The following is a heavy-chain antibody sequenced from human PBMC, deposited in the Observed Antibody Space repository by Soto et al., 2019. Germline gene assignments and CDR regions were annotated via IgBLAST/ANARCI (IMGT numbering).Heavy chain of an antibody. CDR3: AKGSPPLVLRYFDWLTD. Sequence: EVQLLESGGGLVQPGGSLRLSCAASGFTFSSYAMSWVRQAPGKGLEWVSAISGSGGSTYYADSVKGRFTISRDNPQNTLYLQLNSLRAEDTAVYYGAKGSPPLVLRYFDWLTDWGQGTLVTVSS. CDR2: ISGSGGST. CDR1: GFTFSSYA. J-gene: IGHJ4*02. V-gene: IGHV3-23*01. D-gene: IGHD3-9*01.